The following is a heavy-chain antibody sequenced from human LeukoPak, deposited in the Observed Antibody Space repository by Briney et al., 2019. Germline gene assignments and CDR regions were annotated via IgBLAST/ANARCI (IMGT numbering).Heavy chain of an antibody. Sequence: SVKVSCKASGGTFSSYAINWVRQPPGPGLGWMGGSIPIYGTANYAQQFQGRVTITADESTSTAYMELSSLRSEDTAVYYCASYSGYDSRPYDYWGQGTLVTVSS. CDR2: SIPIYGTA. CDR1: GGTFSSYA. CDR3: ASYSGYDSRPYDY. V-gene: IGHV1-69*13. J-gene: IGHJ4*02. D-gene: IGHD5-12*01.